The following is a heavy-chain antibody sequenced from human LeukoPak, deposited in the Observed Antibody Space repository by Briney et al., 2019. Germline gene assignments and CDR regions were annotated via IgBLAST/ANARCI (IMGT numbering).Heavy chain of an antibody. V-gene: IGHV1-2*02. J-gene: IGHJ4*02. CDR2: INLNSGGT. Sequence: ASVKVSCKASGYTFTCYYMHWVRQAPGQGLEWMGWINLNSGGTNYAQKVQGRVTMTRDTSISTAYMELSRLRSEDTAVYYCARGSSGYSYWDYFDYWGQGTLVTVSS. D-gene: IGHD5-18*01. CDR3: ARGSSGYSYWDYFDY. CDR1: GYTFTCYY.